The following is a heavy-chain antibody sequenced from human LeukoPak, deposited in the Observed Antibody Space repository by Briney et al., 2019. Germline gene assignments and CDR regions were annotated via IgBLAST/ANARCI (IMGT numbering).Heavy chain of an antibody. Sequence: PGRSLRLSCAASGFTFSSYAMHWVRQAPGKGLEWVAVISYDGSNKYYADSVKGRFTISRDNSKNTLYLQMNGLRAEDTAVYYCARDLGAGTGMDVWGQGTTVTVSS. V-gene: IGHV3-30*04. D-gene: IGHD1-26*01. CDR3: ARDLGAGTGMDV. CDR1: GFTFSSYA. J-gene: IGHJ6*02. CDR2: ISYDGSNK.